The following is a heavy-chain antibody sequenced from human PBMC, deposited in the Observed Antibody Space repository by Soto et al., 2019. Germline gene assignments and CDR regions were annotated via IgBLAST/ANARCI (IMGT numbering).Heavy chain of an antibody. V-gene: IGHV1-69*13. Sequence: SVKVSCKASGGTFSSYAISWVRQAPGQGLEWMGGIIPILGTANYAQKFQGRVTITADESTSTAYMELSSLRSEDTAVYYCARGGDGYNNGAFDYWRQGTLVTVPS. CDR1: GGTFSSYA. CDR2: IIPILGTA. J-gene: IGHJ4*02. D-gene: IGHD4-4*01. CDR3: ARGGDGYNNGAFDY.